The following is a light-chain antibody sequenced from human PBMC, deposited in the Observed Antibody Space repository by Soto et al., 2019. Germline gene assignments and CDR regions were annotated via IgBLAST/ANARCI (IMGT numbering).Light chain of an antibody. Sequence: QSALTQPRPVSGSPGQSVTISCTGTSSDVGGYKYVSWYQQKPGNAPKLIIYGVSRWPSGVPNRFSGSKSGNRASLTISGLQAEDEGDYYCCSYAGGPEVFGTGTKVTVL. CDR2: GVS. CDR3: CSYAGGPEV. J-gene: IGLJ1*01. V-gene: IGLV2-11*01. CDR1: SSDVGGYKY.